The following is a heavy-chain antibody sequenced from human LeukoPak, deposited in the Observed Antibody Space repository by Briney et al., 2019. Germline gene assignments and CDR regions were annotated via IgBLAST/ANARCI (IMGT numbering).Heavy chain of an antibody. D-gene: IGHD3-10*01. CDR1: GFTFNNYL. Sequence: PGGSLRLSCAASGFTFNNYLMSWVRQAPGKGLEWVSAISGSGGSTYYADSVKGRFTISRDNSKNTLYLQMNSLRAEDTAVYYCAPDYYGSGSYYLNFDYWGQGTLVTVSS. V-gene: IGHV3-23*01. CDR2: ISGSGGST. J-gene: IGHJ4*02. CDR3: APDYYGSGSYYLNFDY.